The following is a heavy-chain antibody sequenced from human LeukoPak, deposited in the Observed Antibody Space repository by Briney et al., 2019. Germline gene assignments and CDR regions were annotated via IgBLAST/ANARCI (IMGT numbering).Heavy chain of an antibody. D-gene: IGHD3-16*01. CDR3: ARETSQKGAHYMDV. CDR2: IYYSGST. J-gene: IGHJ6*03. Sequence: SETLSLTCTVFGGSISSYYWSWIRQPPGKGLEWIGYIYYSGSTNYSPSLKSRVTISVDTSKNQFSLKLSSVTAADTAVYYCARETSQKGAHYMDVWGKGTTVTISS. CDR1: GGSISSYY. V-gene: IGHV4-59*01.